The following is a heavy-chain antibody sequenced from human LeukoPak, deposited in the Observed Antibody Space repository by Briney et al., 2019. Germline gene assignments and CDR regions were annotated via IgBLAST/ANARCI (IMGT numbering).Heavy chain of an antibody. CDR1: GSTFSDQY. CDR3: TRGYSGRSAYAFDI. J-gene: IGHJ3*02. Sequence: GGSLRLSCAASGSTFSDQYMDWVRQAPGKGLQWVGRIGNKASRYTTEHAASVKGRFTISRDDSKNSLYLQMNSLKTEDTALYYCTRGYSGRSAYAFDIWGQGTMVTVSS. V-gene: IGHV3-72*01. CDR2: IGNKASRYTT. D-gene: IGHD1-26*01.